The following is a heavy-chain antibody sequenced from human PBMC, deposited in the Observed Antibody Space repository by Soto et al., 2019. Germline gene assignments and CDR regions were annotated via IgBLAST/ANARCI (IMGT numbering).Heavy chain of an antibody. J-gene: IGHJ4*02. V-gene: IGHV4-30-2*01. CDR1: GASISSGGHS. D-gene: IGHD3-22*01. CDR2: IYFSGST. Sequence: SETLSLTCAVSGASISSGGHSWSWVRQPPGKGLEWLGYIYFSGSTYYNPSLRSRVTITVDTSKNQFSLKLSSVTAADTAMYYCARQDTSGYAFDYWGQGTLVTVSS. CDR3: ARQDTSGYAFDY.